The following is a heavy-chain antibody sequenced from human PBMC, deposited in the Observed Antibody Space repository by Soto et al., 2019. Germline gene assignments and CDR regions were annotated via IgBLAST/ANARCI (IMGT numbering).Heavy chain of an antibody. J-gene: IGHJ4*02. CDR3: ARLVVVIEAVDY. Sequence: PSETLSLTCTVSGGSISSSSYYWGWIRQPPGKGLEWIGSICYSGSTYYNPSLKIRVTISVDTSKKQLSLKLSSVTAADTAVYYCARLVVVIEAVDYWGLGTLVTVSS. V-gene: IGHV4-39*01. D-gene: IGHD3-22*01. CDR1: GGSISSSSYY. CDR2: ICYSGST.